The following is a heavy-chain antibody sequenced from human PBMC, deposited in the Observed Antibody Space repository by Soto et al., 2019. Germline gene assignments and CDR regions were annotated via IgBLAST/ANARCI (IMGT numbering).Heavy chain of an antibody. J-gene: IGHJ6*02. CDR1: GFTFSSYG. CDR2: ISYDGSNK. V-gene: IGHV3-30*18. CDR3: AKDGEDIVVVVAATAWSDYYYGMDV. D-gene: IGHD2-15*01. Sequence: QVQLVESGGGVVQPGRSLRLSCAASGFTFSSYGMHWVRQAPGKGLEWVAVISYDGSNKYYADSVKGRFTISRDNSKNTLYLQMNSLRAEDTAVYYCAKDGEDIVVVVAATAWSDYYYGMDVWGQGTTVTVSS.